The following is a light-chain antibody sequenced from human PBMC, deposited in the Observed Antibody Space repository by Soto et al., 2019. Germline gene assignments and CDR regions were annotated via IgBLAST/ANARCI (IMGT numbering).Light chain of an antibody. V-gene: IGLV3-21*02. J-gene: IGLJ2*01. CDR1: NIGSKG. CDR2: ADS. Sequence: SYELTQPPSVSMAPGQTARITCGGNNIGSKGVHWCQQKPGQAPMLVVYADSDRPSGIPERFSGSNSGNTATLTISRVEAGDEADYYCQVWDSSSDQFGGGTKLTVL. CDR3: QVWDSSSDQ.